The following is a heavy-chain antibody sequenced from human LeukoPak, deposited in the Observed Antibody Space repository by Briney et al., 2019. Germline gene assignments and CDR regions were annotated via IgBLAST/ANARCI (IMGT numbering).Heavy chain of an antibody. CDR3: AKALYYDSSGYTLLDAFDI. CDR1: GFTFDDYA. D-gene: IGHD3-22*01. J-gene: IGHJ3*02. Sequence: GGSLRLSCAASGFTFDDYAMHWVRQAPGKGLEWVSGISWNSGSIGYADSVKGRFTISRDNAKNSLYLHMNSLRAEDAALYYCAKALYYDSSGYTLLDAFDIWGQGTMVTVSS. CDR2: ISWNSGSI. V-gene: IGHV3-9*01.